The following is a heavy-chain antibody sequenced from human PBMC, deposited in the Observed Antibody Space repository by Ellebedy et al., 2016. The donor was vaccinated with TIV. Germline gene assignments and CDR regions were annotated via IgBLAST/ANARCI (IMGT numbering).Heavy chain of an antibody. Sequence: ASVKVSCKASGGTFRDYAISWVRHAPGQGLEWMGGIIPIYDTADNSHKSQGRVAITADESTSIVYMELSGLRSEDTAVYYCARVPRDGMYYGMDVWGQGTTVTVSS. V-gene: IGHV1-69*13. D-gene: IGHD1-14*01. CDR1: GGTFRDYA. J-gene: IGHJ6*02. CDR2: IIPIYDTA. CDR3: ARVPRDGMYYGMDV.